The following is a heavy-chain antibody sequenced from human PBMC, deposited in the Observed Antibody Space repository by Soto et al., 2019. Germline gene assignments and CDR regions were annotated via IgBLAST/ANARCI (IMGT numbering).Heavy chain of an antibody. D-gene: IGHD6-6*01. Sequence: PGGPLRLSCAASGFTFSSYSMNWVRQAPGKGLEWVSSISSSSSYIYYADSVKGRFTISRDNAKNSLYLQMNSLRAEDTAVYYCARDLSGIAARLWYFDYWGQGTLVTVSS. CDR2: ISSSSSYI. J-gene: IGHJ4*02. CDR1: GFTFSSYS. CDR3: ARDLSGIAARLWYFDY. V-gene: IGHV3-21*01.